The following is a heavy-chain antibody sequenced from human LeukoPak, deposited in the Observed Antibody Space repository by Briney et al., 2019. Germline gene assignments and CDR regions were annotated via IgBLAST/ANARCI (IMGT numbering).Heavy chain of an antibody. Sequence: PSETLSLTCAVYGVSFSDYSWSWIRQPPGKGLEWIGNINHSGGTNHNPYLMSRVIMSVDTSKMQFSPKVSSVTAADTAVYYCARVGYSYSLNDWSRTGLGAYPTKYYYYMDVWGKGTTVMVSS. CDR2: INHSGGT. CDR1: GVSFSDYS. D-gene: IGHD5-18*01. CDR3: ARVGYSYSLNDWSRTGLGAYPTKYYYYMDV. V-gene: IGHV4-34*01. J-gene: IGHJ6*03.